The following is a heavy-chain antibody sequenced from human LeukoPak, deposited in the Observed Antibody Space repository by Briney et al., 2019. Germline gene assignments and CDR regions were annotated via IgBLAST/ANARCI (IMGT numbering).Heavy chain of an antibody. J-gene: IGHJ4*02. Sequence: PGGSLRLSCAASGFTFSSYWMSWVRQAPGKGLEWVANIKQDGSEKYYVDSVKGRFTISRDNAKNSLYLQMNSLRAEDTAVYYCARDGYDFWNDYPTTLDYWGQGTLVTVSS. CDR2: IKQDGSEK. CDR1: GFTFSSYW. V-gene: IGHV3-7*01. CDR3: ARDGYDFWNDYPTTLDY. D-gene: IGHD3-3*01.